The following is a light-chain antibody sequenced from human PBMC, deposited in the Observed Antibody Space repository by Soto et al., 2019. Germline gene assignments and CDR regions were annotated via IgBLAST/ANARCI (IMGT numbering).Light chain of an antibody. CDR3: AAWDDSLSGPV. V-gene: IGLV1-47*01. CDR2: RNN. Sequence: QSVLTQPPSASGTPGQRVTISCSGSSSNIGSNYVFWYQHLPGTAPKLLIYRNNQRPSGVPDRFSGSKSGPSASLAISGLRSEDEADYYCAAWDDSLSGPVFGGGTKLTVL. CDR1: SSNIGSNY. J-gene: IGLJ3*02.